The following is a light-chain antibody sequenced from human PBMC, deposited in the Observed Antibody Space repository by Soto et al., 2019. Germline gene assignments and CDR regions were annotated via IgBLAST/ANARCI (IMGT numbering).Light chain of an antibody. CDR1: QSISSY. Sequence: DIQMTQSPSSLSTSVGDRVTITCRASQSISSYLNWYQQKPGKAPKLLIYAASSLQSGVPSRFSGSGSGTDFTPTISTLQPNDFAISYGQQNYSTPLYPCGPETKVDIK. CDR2: AAS. V-gene: IGKV1-39*01. J-gene: IGKJ3*01. CDR3: QQNYSTPLYP.